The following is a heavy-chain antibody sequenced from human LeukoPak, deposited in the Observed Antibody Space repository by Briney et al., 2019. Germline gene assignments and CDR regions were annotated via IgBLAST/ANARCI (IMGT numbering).Heavy chain of an antibody. CDR2: IIPIFGTA. V-gene: IGHV1-69*05. D-gene: IGHD6-6*01. Sequence: GASVKVSCKASGGTFSSYAISWVRQAPGQGLAWMGGIIPIFGTANYAQKFQGRVTITTDESTSTAYMELSSLRSEDTAVYYCARGRLEYSSSAGGCYFDYWGQGTLVTVSS. CDR1: GGTFSSYA. J-gene: IGHJ4*02. CDR3: ARGRLEYSSSAGGCYFDY.